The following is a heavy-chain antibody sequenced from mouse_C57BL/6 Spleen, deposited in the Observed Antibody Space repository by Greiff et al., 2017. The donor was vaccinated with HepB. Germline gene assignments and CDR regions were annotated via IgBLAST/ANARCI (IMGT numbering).Heavy chain of an antibody. J-gene: IGHJ4*01. CDR1: GFTFSDAW. Sequence: EVKVEESGGGLVQPGGSMKLSCAASGFTFSDAWMDWVRQSPEKGLEWVAEIRNKANNHATYYAESVKGRFTISRDDSKRSVYLQMNSLRAEDTGIYYCTGYDGYHQAMDYWGQGTSVTVSS. D-gene: IGHD2-3*01. V-gene: IGHV6-6*01. CDR2: IRNKANNHAT. CDR3: TGYDGYHQAMDY.